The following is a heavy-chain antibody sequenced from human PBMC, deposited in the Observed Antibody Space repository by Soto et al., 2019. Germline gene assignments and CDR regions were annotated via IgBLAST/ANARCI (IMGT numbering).Heavy chain of an antibody. V-gene: IGHV4-34*01. CDR2: INHSGST. CDR3: ARAWFGELYSSGWFDP. D-gene: IGHD3-10*01. CDR1: GGSFSGYY. Sequence: QVQLQQWGAGLLKPSETLSLTCAVYGGSFSGYYWSWIRQPPGKGLEWIGEINHSGSTNYNPSLKSRVTIAVDPSKNQFSLKLSSVTAADTAVYYCARAWFGELYSSGWFDPWGQGTLVTVSS. J-gene: IGHJ5*02.